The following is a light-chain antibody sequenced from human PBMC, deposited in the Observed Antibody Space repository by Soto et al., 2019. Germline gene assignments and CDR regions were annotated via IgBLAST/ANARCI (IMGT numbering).Light chain of an antibody. V-gene: IGKV3-15*01. J-gene: IGKJ4*02. Sequence: EIVLTQSPATLSVSPGERATLSCRASQSVSSSLAWYQQKPGQAPRLLIYGASTRATGIPARFSGSGSGTDFTLTISMQEADDSAVYCRQQYGRPGTFGEGTKVDIK. CDR2: GAS. CDR1: QSVSSS. CDR3: QQYGRPGT.